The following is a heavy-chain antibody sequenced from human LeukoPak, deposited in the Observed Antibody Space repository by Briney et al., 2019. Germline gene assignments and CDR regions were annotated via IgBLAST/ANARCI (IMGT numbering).Heavy chain of an antibody. Sequence: SETLSLTCTVSGGSISSYYWSWIRQPPGKGLEWIGYISYSGSTNYNPSLKSRVTISVDTSKNQFSLKLNSVTAADTAVYYCVRREYSNKSPFDYWGQGTLVTVSS. J-gene: IGHJ4*02. V-gene: IGHV4-59*08. D-gene: IGHD4-11*01. CDR3: VRREYSNKSPFDY. CDR1: GGSISSYY. CDR2: ISYSGST.